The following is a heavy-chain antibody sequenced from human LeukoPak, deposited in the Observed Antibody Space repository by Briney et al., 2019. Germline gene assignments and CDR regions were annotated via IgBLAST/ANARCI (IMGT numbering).Heavy chain of an antibody. CDR3: ATHTIFGVVTYAFHI. CDR2: FDPEDGET. J-gene: IGHJ3*02. Sequence: GASVKVSCKASGYTGIELSMHWGRQAPGKQLECRGGFDPEDGETIYAQKSQRRVTMPEDTSTDTAYMELSSLTSEDTAVYYCATHTIFGVVTYAFHIWGRGTLVTVSS. D-gene: IGHD3-3*01. CDR1: GYTGIELS. V-gene: IGHV1-24*01.